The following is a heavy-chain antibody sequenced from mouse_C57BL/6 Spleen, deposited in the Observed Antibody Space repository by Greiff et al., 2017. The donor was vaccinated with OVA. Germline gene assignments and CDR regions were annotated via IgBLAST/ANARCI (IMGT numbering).Heavy chain of an antibody. J-gene: IGHJ2*01. Sequence: QVQLQQPGAELVRPGSSVKLSCKASGYTFTSYWMDWVKQRPGQGLEWIGNIYPSDSETHYNQKFKDKATLTVDKSSSTAYMQLSSLTSEDSSVYYCARNDWVWYFDYWGQGTTLTVSS. CDR1: GYTFTSYW. CDR2: IYPSDSET. D-gene: IGHD4-1*01. CDR3: ARNDWVWYFDY. V-gene: IGHV1-61*01.